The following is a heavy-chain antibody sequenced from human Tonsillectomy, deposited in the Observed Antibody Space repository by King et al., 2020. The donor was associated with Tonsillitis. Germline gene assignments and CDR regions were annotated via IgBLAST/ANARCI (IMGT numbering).Heavy chain of an antibody. D-gene: IGHD6-13*01. V-gene: IGHV2-5*05. CDR1: GFSLSTSGVG. CDR2: IYWDDDK. Sequence: QITLKESGPTLVKPTQTHTLTCTFSGFSLSTSGVGVGWIRQPPGKALEWLALIYWDDDKRYGPSLRSRVTIAKDTSKNQVVLTMTKMDPVDTGTYYCAHRKNAAASGTGAFDIWGQGTVVTVSS. CDR3: AHRKNAAASGTGAFDI. J-gene: IGHJ3*02.